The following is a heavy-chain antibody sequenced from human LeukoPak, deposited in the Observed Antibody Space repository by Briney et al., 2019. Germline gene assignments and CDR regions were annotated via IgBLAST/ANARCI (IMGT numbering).Heavy chain of an antibody. CDR1: GGSMTSYY. D-gene: IGHD3-10*01. J-gene: IGHJ6*02. CDR3: ARGRGSITMVRGVPPYYYYYGMDV. Sequence: SETLSLTCTVSGGSMTSYYWNWIRQSAGKGLEFIGRIYTGGTTSYNPSLRGRVTMSIDTYENQFSLELSSVTAADTAVYYCARGRGSITMVRGVPPYYYYYGMDVWGQGTTVTVSS. CDR2: IYTGGTT. V-gene: IGHV4-4*07.